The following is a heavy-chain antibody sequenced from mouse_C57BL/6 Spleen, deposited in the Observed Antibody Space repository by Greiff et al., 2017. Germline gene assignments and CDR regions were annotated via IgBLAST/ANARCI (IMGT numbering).Heavy chain of an antibody. CDR2: IWSGGST. J-gene: IGHJ2*01. D-gene: IGHD2-4*01. Sequence: VKLVESGPGLVQPSQSLSITCTVSGFSLTSYGVHWVRQSPGKGLEWLGVIWSGGSTDYNAAFISRLSISKDNSKSQVFFKMNSLQADDTAIYYCARKGYDYDDGFDYWGQGTTRTVSS. CDR3: ARKGYDYDDGFDY. V-gene: IGHV2-2*01. CDR1: GFSLTSYG.